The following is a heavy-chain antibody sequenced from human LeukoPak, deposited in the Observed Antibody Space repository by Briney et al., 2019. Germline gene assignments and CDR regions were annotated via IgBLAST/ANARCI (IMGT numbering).Heavy chain of an antibody. J-gene: IGHJ5*02. V-gene: IGHV1-18*01. D-gene: IGHD6-13*01. CDR2: ISAYNGNT. CDR3: ARTSSIAAAGTRSATTNWFDP. Sequence: GASVKVSCKASGYTFTSYGISWVRQAPGQGLEWMGWISAYNGNTNYAQKLQGRVTMTTDTSTSTAYMELRSLRPDDTAVYYCARTSSIAAAGTRSATTNWFDPWGQGTLVTVSS. CDR1: GYTFTSYG.